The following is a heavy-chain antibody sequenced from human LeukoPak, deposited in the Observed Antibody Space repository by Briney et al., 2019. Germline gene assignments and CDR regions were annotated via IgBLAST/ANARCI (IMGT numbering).Heavy chain of an antibody. J-gene: IGHJ5*02. CDR1: GGSISGYY. V-gene: IGHV4-59*12. CDR3: ARRTHSSSWYKGFSWFDP. CDR2: IYYRGST. Sequence: SETLSLTCTVSGGSISGYYWSWIRQPPGKGLEWIGYIYYRGSTNYNPSLKSRVTISVDTSKNQFSLKLSSVTAADTAVYYCARRTHSSSWYKGFSWFDPWGQGTLVTVSS. D-gene: IGHD6-13*01.